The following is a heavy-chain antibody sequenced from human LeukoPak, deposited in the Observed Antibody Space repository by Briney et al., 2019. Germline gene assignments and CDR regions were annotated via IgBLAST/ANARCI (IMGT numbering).Heavy chain of an antibody. D-gene: IGHD6-13*01. CDR2: TYYRSKWYS. CDR1: GDSVSSNSAA. CDR3: ARDGYSSTWNSEGAYYYYMDV. Sequence: SQTLSLTCAISGDSVSSNSAAWNWIRQSPSRGLEWLGRTYYRSKWYSDYAVSVKSRITINPDTSKNQFSLQLNSVTPEDTAVYYCARDGYSSTWNSEGAYYYYMDVWGKGTTATVSS. V-gene: IGHV6-1*01. J-gene: IGHJ6*03.